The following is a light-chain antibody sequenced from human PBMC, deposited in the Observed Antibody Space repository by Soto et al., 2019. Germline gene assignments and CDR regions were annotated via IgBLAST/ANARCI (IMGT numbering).Light chain of an antibody. CDR3: QQYNNWPPFT. V-gene: IGKV3-15*01. CDR1: QSIRTN. CDR2: GAS. Sequence: EIVMTQSPATLPVSPGERATLSCRASQSIRTNLGWYQQKPGQAPRLLIYGASTRATGVPARFSGSGSGTEFTLTISSLQSEDSAVYYCQQYNNWPPFTFGQGTRLEIK. J-gene: IGKJ5*01.